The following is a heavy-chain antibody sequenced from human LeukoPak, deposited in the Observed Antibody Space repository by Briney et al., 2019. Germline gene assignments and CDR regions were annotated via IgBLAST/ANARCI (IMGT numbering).Heavy chain of an antibody. CDR3: ARGRARMTRAYFDY. Sequence: PSETLSLTCTVSGGSISSYYWSWIRRPPGKGLEWIGYIYYSGSTNYNPSLKSRVTISVDTSKNQFSLKLSSVTAADTAVYYCARGRARMTRAYFDYWGQGTLVTVSS. J-gene: IGHJ4*02. D-gene: IGHD5-12*01. CDR2: IYYSGST. CDR1: GGSISSYY. V-gene: IGHV4-59*01.